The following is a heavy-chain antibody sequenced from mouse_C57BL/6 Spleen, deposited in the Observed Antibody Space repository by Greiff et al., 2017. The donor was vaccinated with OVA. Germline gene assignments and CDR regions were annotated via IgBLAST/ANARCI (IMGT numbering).Heavy chain of an antibody. CDR2: ISSGSSTI. J-gene: IGHJ3*01. CDR3: ARPYGSSSAWFAY. CDR1: GFTFSDYG. D-gene: IGHD1-1*01. V-gene: IGHV5-17*01. Sequence: EVQGVESGGGLVKPGGSLKLSCAASGFTFSDYGMHWVRQAPEKGLEWVAYISSGSSTIYYADTVKGRSTFSRDNAKNTLFLQMTSLRSEDTAMYYCARPYGSSSAWFAYWGQGTLVTVSA.